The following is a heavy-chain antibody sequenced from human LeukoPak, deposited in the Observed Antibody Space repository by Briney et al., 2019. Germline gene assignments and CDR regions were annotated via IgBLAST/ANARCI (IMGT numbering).Heavy chain of an antibody. D-gene: IGHD6-13*01. V-gene: IGHV4-38-2*02. Sequence: SETLSLTCTVSGYSISSGYYWGWIRQPPGKGLEWIGSIYHSGSTYYNPSLKSRVTISVDTSKNQFSLKLSSVTAADTAVYYCARESIAAAGTGWFDPWGQGTLVTVSS. CDR3: ARESIAAAGTGWFDP. CDR1: GYSISSGYY. J-gene: IGHJ5*02. CDR2: IYHSGST.